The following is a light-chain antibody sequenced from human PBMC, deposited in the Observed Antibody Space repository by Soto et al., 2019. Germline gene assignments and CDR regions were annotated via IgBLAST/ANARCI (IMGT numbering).Light chain of an antibody. CDR2: EVS. V-gene: IGLV2-8*01. Sequence: QSALTQPPSASGSRGQSVTISCTGTSSDVGAYKYVSWYQQHPGKAPKLMIFEVSRRPSGVPDRFSGSKSGNTASLTVSGLQAEDEADYYCSSYAGRNTWVFGGGTKLTVL. CDR3: SSYAGRNTWV. J-gene: IGLJ3*02. CDR1: SSDVGAYKY.